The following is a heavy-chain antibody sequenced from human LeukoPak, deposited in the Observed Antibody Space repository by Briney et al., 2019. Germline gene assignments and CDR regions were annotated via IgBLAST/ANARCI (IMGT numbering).Heavy chain of an antibody. CDR2: ISYDGSNK. CDR3: ARDSYVWGSYRYPGGY. Sequence: GGSLRLSCAASGFTFSSYAMHWVRQAPGKGLEWVAVISYDGSNKYYADSVKGRFTISRDNSKNTLYLQMNSLRAEGTAVYYCARDSYVWGSYRYPGGYWGQGTLVTVSS. CDR1: GFTFSSYA. J-gene: IGHJ4*02. V-gene: IGHV3-30-3*01. D-gene: IGHD3-16*02.